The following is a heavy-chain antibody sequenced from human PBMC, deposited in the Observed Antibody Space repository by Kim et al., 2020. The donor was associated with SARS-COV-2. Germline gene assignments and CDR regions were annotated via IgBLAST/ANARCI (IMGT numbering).Heavy chain of an antibody. V-gene: IGHV4-34*01. J-gene: IGHJ4*02. CDR3: ARGPGVRDLDY. D-gene: IGHD1-1*01. Sequence: NYNPSLKSRVTISVDTSKNQFSLKLSSVTAADTAVYYCARGPGVRDLDYWGQGTLVTVSS.